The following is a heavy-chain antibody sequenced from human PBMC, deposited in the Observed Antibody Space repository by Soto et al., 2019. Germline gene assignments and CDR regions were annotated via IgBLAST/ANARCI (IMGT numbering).Heavy chain of an antibody. Sequence: QVHLVQSGAEVKKPGASVKVSCKASGYTFTSYGITWVRQAPGQGLEWMVWISAHNGNTAYAKKLQGRVIVTRDTSTSTAYMELRSLRSDYTAVYYCARRRYGDYWGQGALVTVSS. V-gene: IGHV1-18*01. D-gene: IGHD1-1*01. CDR3: ARRRYGDY. CDR2: ISAHNGNT. CDR1: GYTFTSYG. J-gene: IGHJ4*02.